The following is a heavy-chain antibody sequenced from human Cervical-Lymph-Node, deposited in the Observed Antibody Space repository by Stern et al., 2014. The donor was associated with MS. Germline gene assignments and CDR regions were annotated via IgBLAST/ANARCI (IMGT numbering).Heavy chain of an antibody. V-gene: IGHV3-53*04. CDR1: GFSVSDKY. CDR2: MYSAGTT. J-gene: IGHJ6*02. CDR3: ARATVPPAGAPNIFYGMDV. D-gene: IGHD4-17*01. Sequence: EMQLVESGGGLVQPGGSLRLSCSASGFSVSDKYMTWVRQAPGKGLQWLSLMYSAGTTDYADSVKGRFAISRHDAENTLYLQMNSLGAEDTAVYYCARATVPPAGAPNIFYGMDVWGQGSTVTVSS.